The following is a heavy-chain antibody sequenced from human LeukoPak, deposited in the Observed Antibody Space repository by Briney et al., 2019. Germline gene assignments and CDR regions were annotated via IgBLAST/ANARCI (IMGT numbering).Heavy chain of an antibody. Sequence: PSETLSLTCSVSGDSISSSDYYWGWIRQPPGKGLEWIGSIYYSGSTYYNPSLKSRVTISVDTSKNQFSLKLSSVTAADTAVYYCARRAMVRGGTYFDYWGQGTLVTVSS. V-gene: IGHV4-39*01. CDR3: ARRAMVRGGTYFDY. D-gene: IGHD3-10*01. CDR2: IYYSGST. CDR1: GDSISSSDYY. J-gene: IGHJ4*02.